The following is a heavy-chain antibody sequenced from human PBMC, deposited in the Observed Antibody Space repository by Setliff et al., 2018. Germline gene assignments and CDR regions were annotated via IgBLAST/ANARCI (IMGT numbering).Heavy chain of an antibody. CDR1: GYTFTGYY. Sequence: GASVKVSCKASGYTFTGYYMHWVRQAPGQGLEWMGWISAYNGYTNYAQKLQGRVTMTTDTSTSTAYMELRSLRSDDTAVYYCARVLFHCSSTSCYLDAFDIWGQGTMVTV. J-gene: IGHJ3*02. V-gene: IGHV1-18*04. D-gene: IGHD2-2*01. CDR3: ARVLFHCSSTSCYLDAFDI. CDR2: ISAYNGYT.